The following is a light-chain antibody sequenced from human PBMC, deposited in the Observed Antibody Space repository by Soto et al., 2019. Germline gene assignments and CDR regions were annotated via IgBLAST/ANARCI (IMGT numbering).Light chain of an antibody. CDR2: FAS. CDR1: QSVSSSY. J-gene: IGKJ1*01. V-gene: IGKV3D-20*02. Sequence: EIVLTQSPGTLSLSPGERATLSCRASQSVSSSYLPWYQQKPGQAPRXXIYFASNRETGVPDRFGGSGSGTEFTLTIDSLEPEDFALFYCQQRSSWTWTFGQGTKVDIK. CDR3: QQRSSWTWT.